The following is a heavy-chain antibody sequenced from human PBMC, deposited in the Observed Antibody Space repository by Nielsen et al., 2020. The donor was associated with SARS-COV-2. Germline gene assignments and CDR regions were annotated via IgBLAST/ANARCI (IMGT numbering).Heavy chain of an antibody. CDR1: GGSISSYY. Sequence: GSLRLSCTVSGGSISSYYWSWIRQPPGKGLEWIGYIYYSGSTNYNPSLKSRVTISVDTSKNQFSLKLSSVTAADTAVYYCARLDWLFYGMDVWGQGTTVTVSS. V-gene: IGHV4-59*08. CDR2: IYYSGST. CDR3: ARLDWLFYGMDV. D-gene: IGHD3-9*01. J-gene: IGHJ6*02.